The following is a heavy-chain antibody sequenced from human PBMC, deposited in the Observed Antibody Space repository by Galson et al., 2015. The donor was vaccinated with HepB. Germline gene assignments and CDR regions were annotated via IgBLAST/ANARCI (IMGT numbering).Heavy chain of an antibody. V-gene: IGHV3-30*18. CDR2: ISYDGSHK. J-gene: IGHJ4*02. CDR3: AKQTDSGTEFDY. D-gene: IGHD6-19*01. Sequence: SLRLSCAASGFTFSAYGLHWVRQAPGKGLEWVAVISYDGSHKYYTDSVKGRFSISRDNSRNTLYLQMNSLRPEDTAVYYCAKQTDSGTEFDYWGQGTLVTVSS. CDR1: GFTFSAYG.